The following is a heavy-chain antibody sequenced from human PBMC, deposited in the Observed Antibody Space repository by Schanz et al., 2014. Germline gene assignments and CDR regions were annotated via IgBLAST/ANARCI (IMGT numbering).Heavy chain of an antibody. CDR3: AKHVRSLTGNDY. V-gene: IGHV3-23*04. CDR1: GFTFFGSFA. CDR2: MSGSGSTA. J-gene: IGHJ4*02. Sequence: EVQLVESGGGLVKPGESLRLSCVASGFTFFGSFAMSWVRQAPGKGLEWVSGMSGSGSTADYADSVKGRFTISRDNSRKTLYLQMNSLRADDTAVYYCAKHVRSLTGNDYWGQGTLVTVSS. D-gene: IGHD3-9*01.